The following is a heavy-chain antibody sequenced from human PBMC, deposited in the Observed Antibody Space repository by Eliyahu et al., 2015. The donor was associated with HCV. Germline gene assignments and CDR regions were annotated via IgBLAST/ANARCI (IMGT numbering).Heavy chain of an antibody. CDR3: ASRSETLHYYDSSGYFSY. D-gene: IGHD3-22*01. CDR2: IYYSGST. CDR1: GGSISSSSYY. V-gene: IGHV4-39*01. Sequence: QLQLQESGPGLVKPSETLSLTCTVSGGSISSSSYYWGWIRQPPGKGLEWIGSIYYSGSTYYNPSLKSRVTISVDTSKNQFSLKLSSVTAADTAVYYCASRSETLHYYDSSGYFSYWGQGTLVTVSS. J-gene: IGHJ4*02.